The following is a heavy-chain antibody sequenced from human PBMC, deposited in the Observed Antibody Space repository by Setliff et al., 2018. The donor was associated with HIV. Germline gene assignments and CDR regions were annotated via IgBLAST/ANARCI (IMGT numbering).Heavy chain of an antibody. V-gene: IGHV3-30*04. CDR2: ISDDGSAE. Sequence: GGSLRLSCAASGFNFNNHAMHWVRQAPGKGPECVAVISDDGSAEYYGDSVKGRFTISRDNSKDTLYLDLNSLRSEDTAVYYCVRDDSNGPNSLDPWGQGTLVTVSS. J-gene: IGHJ5*02. CDR3: VRDDSNGPNSLDP. CDR1: GFNFNNHA. D-gene: IGHD2-8*01.